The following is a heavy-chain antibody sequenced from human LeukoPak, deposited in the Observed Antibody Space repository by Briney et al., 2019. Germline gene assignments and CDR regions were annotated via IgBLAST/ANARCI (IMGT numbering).Heavy chain of an antibody. D-gene: IGHD6-13*01. V-gene: IGHV3-23*01. Sequence: GGSLRLSCTASGFTFGDYAMSWFRQAPGKGLEWVSAISGSGGSTYYADSVKGRFTISRDNSKNTLYLQMNSLRAEDTAVYYCAKTRGYSSSWDNWFDPWGQGTLVTVSS. CDR1: GFTFGDYA. CDR2: ISGSGGST. CDR3: AKTRGYSSSWDNWFDP. J-gene: IGHJ5*02.